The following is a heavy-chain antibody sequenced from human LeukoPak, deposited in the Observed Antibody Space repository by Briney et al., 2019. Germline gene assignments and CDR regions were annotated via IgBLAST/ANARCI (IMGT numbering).Heavy chain of an antibody. CDR1: GFTFSSYA. CDR3: AKEENYYDSSGYRHNAY. CDR2: ISGSGGRT. Sequence: PGGSLRLSCAASGFTFSSYAMSWVRQAPGKGLEWVSAISGSGGRTYYADSVKGRFTISRDNSKNTLYLQMNSLRAEDTAVYYCAKEENYYDSSGYRHNAYWGQGTLVTASS. V-gene: IGHV3-23*01. D-gene: IGHD3-22*01. J-gene: IGHJ4*02.